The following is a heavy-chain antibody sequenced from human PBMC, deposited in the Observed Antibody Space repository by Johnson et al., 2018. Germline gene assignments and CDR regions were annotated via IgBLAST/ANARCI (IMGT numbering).Heavy chain of an antibody. CDR3: AAATNYYDSGVVYY. Sequence: QVQLVQSGAAVKRPGASVKVSCKASGYTFTTNDINWVRQASGQGLEWMGWMNPNNDNRVYAQKFQGRVSMTRDTSRNTVYMELTSLRSEDTAMYYCAAATNYYDSGVVYYWGQGTLVTVSA. CDR2: MNPNNDNR. D-gene: IGHD3-22*01. CDR1: GYTFTTND. V-gene: IGHV1-8*01. J-gene: IGHJ4*02.